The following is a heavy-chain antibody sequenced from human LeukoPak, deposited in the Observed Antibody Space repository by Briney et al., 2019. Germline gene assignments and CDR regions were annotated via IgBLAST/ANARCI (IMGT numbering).Heavy chain of an antibody. CDR3: AKSPGYGPNWFDH. V-gene: IGHV3-74*01. D-gene: IGHD6-13*01. J-gene: IGHJ5*02. Sequence: GGSLRLSCAASGFTFSSYWMHWVRQAPGKGLVWVSRINTDGSSTSYADSVKGRFTISRDNSKNTLYLQMNSLRDEDTAVYHCAKSPGYGPNWFDHWGQGTLVTVSS. CDR2: INTDGSST. CDR1: GFTFSSYW.